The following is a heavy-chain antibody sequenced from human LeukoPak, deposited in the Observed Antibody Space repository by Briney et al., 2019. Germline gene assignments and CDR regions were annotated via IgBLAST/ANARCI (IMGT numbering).Heavy chain of an antibody. CDR3: AKGRSLPPYYFDY. V-gene: IGHV3-23*01. J-gene: IGHJ4*02. Sequence: PGGSLRLSCAASGFTFTTYAMSWVRQAPGKGLEWVSTLSTSGGTTYYADSVKGRFIISRGNSKNTLYLQLNSLRAEDTALYYCAKGRSLPPYYFDYWGQGTLVTVSS. CDR2: LSTSGGTT. CDR1: GFTFTTYA.